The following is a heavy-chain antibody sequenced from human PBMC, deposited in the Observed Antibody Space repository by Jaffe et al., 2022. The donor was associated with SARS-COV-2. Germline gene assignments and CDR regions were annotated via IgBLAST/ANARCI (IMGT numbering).Heavy chain of an antibody. V-gene: IGHV4-59*01. J-gene: IGHJ6*02. CDR3: ASLYDFWYNGMDV. D-gene: IGHD3-3*01. Sequence: QVQLQESGPGLVKPSETLSLTCTVSGGSISSYYWSWIRQPPGKGLEWIGYIYYSGSTNYNPSLKSRVTISVDTSKNQFSLKLSSVTAADTAVYYCASLYDFWYNGMDVWGQGTTVTVSS. CDR1: GGSISSYY. CDR2: IYYSGST.